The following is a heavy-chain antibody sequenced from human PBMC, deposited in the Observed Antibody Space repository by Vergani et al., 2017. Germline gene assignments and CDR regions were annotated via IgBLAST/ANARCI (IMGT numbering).Heavy chain of an antibody. CDR3: AKDGEGYSYGYRHFDY. CDR2: ISGGGGSP. D-gene: IGHD5-18*01. Sequence: EVQLLESGGGLVQPGGSLRLSCAASGFTFSSYAMSWVPPAPGKGVEWFSAISGGGGSPYYPDSVTGRFTISRDNCKNPLYLQMNSLRAEDTAVYYCAKDGEGYSYGYRHFDYWGQGTLVTVSS. CDR1: GFTFSSYA. J-gene: IGHJ4*02. V-gene: IGHV3-23*01.